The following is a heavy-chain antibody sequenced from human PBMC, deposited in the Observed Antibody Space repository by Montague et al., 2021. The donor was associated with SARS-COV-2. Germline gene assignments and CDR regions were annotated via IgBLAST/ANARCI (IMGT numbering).Heavy chain of an antibody. CDR2: VHYSGNT. J-gene: IGHJ4*02. Sequence: SETLSLTCTVTGCPISGSSDYWGWIRQSPGKGLEWIASVHYSGNTYYSPSLKSRLTISVDTSKNQFSLKVNSVTAADTALYYCARREYSYGWGDWGQGTLVTVSS. CDR1: GCPISGSSDY. D-gene: IGHD5-12*01. V-gene: IGHV4-39*01. CDR3: ARREYSYGWGD.